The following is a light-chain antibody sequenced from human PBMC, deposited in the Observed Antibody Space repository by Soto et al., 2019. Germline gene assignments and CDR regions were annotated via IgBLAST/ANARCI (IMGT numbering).Light chain of an antibody. J-gene: IGKJ3*01. CDR1: QSVSSNY. CDR2: GAS. CDR3: QQYGYSPFT. Sequence: EIVLTQSPGTLSLSPGERATLSCRASQSVSSNYLAWYRQKPGQAPRLLIYGASSRASGIPDRFSGSASGTDFTLTISRLEPEDFVVYYCQQYGYSPFTVGPVTKVYIK. V-gene: IGKV3-20*01.